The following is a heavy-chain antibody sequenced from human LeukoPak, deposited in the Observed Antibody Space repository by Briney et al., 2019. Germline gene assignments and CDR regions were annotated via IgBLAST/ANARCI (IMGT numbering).Heavy chain of an antibody. CDR2: IIPILGIA. CDR3: ARSNSGFGVLDGAFDI. Sequence: ASVKVSCKASGYTFTGYYMHWVRQAPGQGLEWMGRIIPILGIANYAQKFQGRVTITADKSTSTAYMELSSLRSEDTAVYYCARSNSGFGVLDGAFDIWGQGTMVTVSS. D-gene: IGHD4-23*01. V-gene: IGHV1-69*02. CDR1: GYTFTGYY. J-gene: IGHJ3*02.